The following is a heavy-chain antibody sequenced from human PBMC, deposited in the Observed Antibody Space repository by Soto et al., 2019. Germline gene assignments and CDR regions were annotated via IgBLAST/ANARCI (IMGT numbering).Heavy chain of an antibody. CDR1: GDSVSSNSAA. Sequence: SQTLSLTCAISGDSVSSNSAAWNWIRQSPSRGLEWLGRTYYRSKWYNDYAVSVKSRITINPDTSKNQFSLQLNSVTPEDTAVYYCATMVRGVIKPLDYFDYWGQGTLVTVSS. J-gene: IGHJ4*02. D-gene: IGHD3-10*01. CDR2: TYYRSKWYN. V-gene: IGHV6-1*01. CDR3: ATMVRGVIKPLDYFDY.